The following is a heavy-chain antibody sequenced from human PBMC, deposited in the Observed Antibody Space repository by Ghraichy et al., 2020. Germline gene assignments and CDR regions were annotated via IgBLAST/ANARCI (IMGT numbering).Heavy chain of an antibody. D-gene: IGHD3-10*02. CDR3: AKGRVYYYVDAFDI. V-gene: IGHV3-9*01. Sequence: GGSLRLSCAASGFTFDDYAMHWVRQAPGKGLEWVSGISWNSGSIGYADSVKGRFTISRDNAKNSLYLQMNSLRAEDTALYYCAKGRVYYYVDAFDIWGQGTMVTVSS. CDR2: ISWNSGSI. J-gene: IGHJ3*02. CDR1: GFTFDDYA.